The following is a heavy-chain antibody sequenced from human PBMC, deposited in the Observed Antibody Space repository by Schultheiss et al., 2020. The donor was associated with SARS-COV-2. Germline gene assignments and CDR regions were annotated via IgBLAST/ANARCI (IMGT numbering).Heavy chain of an antibody. D-gene: IGHD6-6*01. Sequence: ASVKVSCKASGDTSYGISWVRQAPGQGLEWMGWINPNSGGTNYAQKFQGWVTMTRDTSISTAYMELSRLRSDDTAVYYCARDFVEYSSSSGYYYGMDVWGQGTTVTVSS. CDR1: GDTSYG. CDR3: ARDFVEYSSSSGYYYGMDV. J-gene: IGHJ6*02. V-gene: IGHV1-2*04. CDR2: INPNSGGT.